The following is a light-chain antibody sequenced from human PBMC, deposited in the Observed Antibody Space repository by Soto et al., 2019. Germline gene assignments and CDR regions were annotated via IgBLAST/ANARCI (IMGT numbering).Light chain of an antibody. Sequence: QSVLTQPASVSGSPGQSITISCTGTSSDVGGYNLVSWYQQHPGKAPKLMIYEGGKRPSGVSNRFSGSKSGNTASLTISGLQAEDEADYYCCSYAGSSTFRLFGTGTKVTVL. J-gene: IGLJ1*01. CDR3: CSYAGSSTFRL. CDR2: EGG. V-gene: IGLV2-23*03. CDR1: SSDVGGYNL.